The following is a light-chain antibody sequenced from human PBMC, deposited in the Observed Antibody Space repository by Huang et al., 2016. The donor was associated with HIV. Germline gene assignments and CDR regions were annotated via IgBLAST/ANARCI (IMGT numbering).Light chain of an antibody. J-gene: IGKJ1*01. CDR2: DAS. V-gene: IGKV3-11*01. Sequence: EIVLTQSPATLSLSPGERATLSCRASQGISSYLAWYQQKPGQAPRLLIYDASNRATGVPARFSGSGSGTDFTLTISSLEPEDFAVYYCHQRSDWPWTFGQGTKVEIK. CDR1: QGISSY. CDR3: HQRSDWPWT.